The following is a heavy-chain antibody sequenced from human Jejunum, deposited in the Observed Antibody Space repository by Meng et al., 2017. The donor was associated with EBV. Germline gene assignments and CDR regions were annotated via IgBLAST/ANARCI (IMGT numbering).Heavy chain of an antibody. Sequence: QVKVARVGAEGEDAGAHVNVSFKSSGYLFSDYSIPWVPQAPRQGLVLIGCFYWNSGGTSYAQQFQGWVNMTRNTSMSKAYKELSRLTSDATAVYYCAMDYDSSTRETTFDYWGQGTLVTVSS. CDR3: AMDYDSSTRETTFDY. V-gene: IGHV1-2*04. CDR2: FYWNSGGT. CDR1: GYLFSDYS. J-gene: IGHJ4*02. D-gene: IGHD3-22*01.